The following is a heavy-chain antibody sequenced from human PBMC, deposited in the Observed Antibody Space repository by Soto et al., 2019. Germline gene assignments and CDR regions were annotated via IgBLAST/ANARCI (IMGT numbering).Heavy chain of an antibody. CDR1: GFSFSINGVA. V-gene: IGHV2-5*02. Sequence: QITLKESGPTLVKPTQTLTLTCTFSGFSFSINGVAVGWIRQPPGQALEWLALIYWDDDQRYNPSLKNMLTITKDTSRNQVVLTMTNMDPVDTATYYCAHKRDVSRGFKSWGQGTLVTVSS. CDR2: IYWDDDQ. CDR3: AHKRDVSRGFKS. J-gene: IGHJ5*01.